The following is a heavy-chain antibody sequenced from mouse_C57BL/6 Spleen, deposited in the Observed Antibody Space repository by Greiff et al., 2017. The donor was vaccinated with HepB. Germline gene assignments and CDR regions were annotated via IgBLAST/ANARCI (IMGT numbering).Heavy chain of an antibody. CDR2: IYWGDDK. V-gene: IGHV8-12*01. CDR1: GFSLSTSGMG. Sequence: QVTLKESGPGILQSSQTLSLTCSFSGFSLSTSGMGVSWIRQPSGKGLEWLAHIYWGDDKGYNPSLKIRLTISKDTSRNQVFLKITSVDTADTATYYCARIDDSVFTYWGQGTLVTVSA. J-gene: IGHJ3*01. CDR3: ARIDDSVFTY.